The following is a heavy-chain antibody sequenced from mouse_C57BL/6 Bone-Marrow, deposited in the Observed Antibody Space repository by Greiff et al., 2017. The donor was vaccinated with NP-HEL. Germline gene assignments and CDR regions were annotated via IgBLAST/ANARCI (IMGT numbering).Heavy chain of an antibody. J-gene: IGHJ1*03. D-gene: IGHD2-2*01. CDR1: GFTFSDYY. Sequence: EVQLVESGGGLVQPGGSLKLSCAASGFTFSDYYMYWVRQTPGQRLEWVAYISNGGGSTYYPDTVKGRFTISRDNAKNTLYLQMSRLKSEDTAMYYCARLRWFDWYFDVWGTGTTVTVSS. CDR3: ARLRWFDWYFDV. CDR2: ISNGGGST. V-gene: IGHV5-12*01.